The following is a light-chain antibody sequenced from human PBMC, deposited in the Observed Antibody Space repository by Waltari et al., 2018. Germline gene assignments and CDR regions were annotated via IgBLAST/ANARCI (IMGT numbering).Light chain of an antibody. Sequence: SSVLTQAPSVSVAPGQTATVTCGGDNIGGSSVHWYQQRPGRAPVLVVYLDSDRPSGIPDRFAGSKSGNAATLTISRVEAGDEADYYCHVWDGKTVMFGGGTKLTVL. CDR1: NIGGSS. J-gene: IGLJ3*02. V-gene: IGLV3-21*02. CDR3: HVWDGKTVM. CDR2: LDS.